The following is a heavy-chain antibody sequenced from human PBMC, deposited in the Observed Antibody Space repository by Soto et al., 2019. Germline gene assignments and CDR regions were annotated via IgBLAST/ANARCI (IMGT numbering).Heavy chain of an antibody. V-gene: IGHV4-59*01. J-gene: IGHJ5*02. D-gene: IGHD3-22*01. CDR3: ARVGPWVPYYYDSSPYTFENWFDP. Sequence: PSETLSLTCTVSGDPMSSYYWNWIRQPPGKGLEWIGYIHYTGSTNYNSSLESRVTISLDASRTRFSLKLSSVTAADTAFYYCARVGPWVPYYYDSSPYTFENWFDPWGQGTLVTVSS. CDR2: IHYTGST. CDR1: GDPMSSYY.